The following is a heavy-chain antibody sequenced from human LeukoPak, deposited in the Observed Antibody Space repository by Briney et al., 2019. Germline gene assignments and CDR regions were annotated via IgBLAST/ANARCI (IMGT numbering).Heavy chain of an antibody. CDR1: GYTFTTYG. CDR2: ISAYNGNT. J-gene: IGHJ6*02. CDR3: ARGGLLLWFGERYYGMDV. D-gene: IGHD3-10*01. V-gene: IGHV1-18*01. Sequence: ASVKVSCKTSGYTFTTYGISWVRQAPGQGLEWMGWISAYNGNTHYAQNLQGRVTMTTDTSTSTVYMELSSLRSEDTAVYYCARGGLLLWFGERYYGMDVWGQGTTVTVSS.